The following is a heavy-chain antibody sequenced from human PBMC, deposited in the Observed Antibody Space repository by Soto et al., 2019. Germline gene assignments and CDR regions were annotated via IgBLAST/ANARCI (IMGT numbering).Heavy chain of an antibody. V-gene: IGHV3-66*01. J-gene: IGHJ6*03. CDR1: GFTVSSNY. CDR3: ARNGYSSGWPYYYYYYMDV. D-gene: IGHD6-19*01. Sequence: GGSLRLSCAASGFTVSSNYMSWVRQAPGKGLEWVSVIYSGGSTYYAGSMKGRFTISRDNSKNTLYLQMNSLRAEDTAVYYCARNGYSSGWPYYYYYYMDVWGKGTTVTVSS. CDR2: IYSGGST.